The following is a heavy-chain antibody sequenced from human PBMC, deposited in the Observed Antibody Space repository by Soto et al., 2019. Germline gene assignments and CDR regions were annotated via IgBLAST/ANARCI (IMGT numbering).Heavy chain of an antibody. CDR3: ARSGMGAYYDILTASGAFDI. J-gene: IGHJ3*02. Sequence: QVQLVQSGAEVKKPGSSVKVSCKASGGTFSSYAISWVRQAPGQGLEWMGGIIPIFGTANYAQKFQGRVTINADKSTSTAYMELSSLRSEDTAVYYCARSGMGAYYDILTASGAFDIWGQGTMVTVSS. CDR2: IIPIFGTA. V-gene: IGHV1-69*06. D-gene: IGHD3-9*01. CDR1: GGTFSSYA.